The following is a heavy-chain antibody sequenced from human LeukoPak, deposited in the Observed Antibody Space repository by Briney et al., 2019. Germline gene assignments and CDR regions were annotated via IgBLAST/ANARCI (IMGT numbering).Heavy chain of an antibody. D-gene: IGHD6-19*01. CDR3: TRDGDSSGLYFDY. CDR2: IRSKAYGGTT. CDR1: GFTFGDYA. J-gene: IGHJ4*02. V-gene: IGHV3-49*03. Sequence: PGRSLRLSCTASGFTFGDYAMSWFRQAPGKGLEWVGFIRSKAYGGTTEYAASVKGRFTISRDDSKSIAYLQMNSLKTEDTAVYYCTRDGDSSGLYFDYWGQGTLVTLSS.